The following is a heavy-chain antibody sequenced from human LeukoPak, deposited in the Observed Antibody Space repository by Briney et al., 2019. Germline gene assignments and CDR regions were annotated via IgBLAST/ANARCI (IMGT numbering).Heavy chain of an antibody. D-gene: IGHD4-17*01. CDR1: GFTFSTYN. CDR3: ARGLYGDYVSDY. Sequence: GGSLRLSCVASGFTFSTYNMNWVRQAPGKGLEWVSYIHSSSSTIYYADSVKGRFTISRDNAKNSLYLQMNSLRAEDTAVYYCARGLYGDYVSDYWGQGTLVTVSS. J-gene: IGHJ4*02. CDR2: IHSSSSTI. V-gene: IGHV3-48*01.